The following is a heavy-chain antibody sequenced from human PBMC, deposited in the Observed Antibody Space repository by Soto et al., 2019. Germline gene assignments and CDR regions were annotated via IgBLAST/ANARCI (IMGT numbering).Heavy chain of an antibody. D-gene: IGHD6-13*01. CDR1: GGSISSNY. CDR2: VYNSGST. J-gene: IGHJ4*02. V-gene: IGHV4-59*01. Sequence: SETLSLTCTVSGGSISSNYWTWIRQPPGKGLEWIGYVYNSGSTNYNPSLKSRVTISADTSKSQFSLKVNSMTAADTAVYYCARYRRGAVAGYTLDNWGQGILVTVSS. CDR3: ARYRRGAVAGYTLDN.